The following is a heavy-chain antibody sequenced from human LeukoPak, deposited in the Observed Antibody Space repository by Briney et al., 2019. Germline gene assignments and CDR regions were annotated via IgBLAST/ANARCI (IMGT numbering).Heavy chain of an antibody. CDR2: IKQDGSEK. D-gene: IGHD3-22*01. CDR3: AREGCSGYYPNY. Sequence: PGGSLRLSCAASGFAFSSYWMNWVRQAPGKGLEWVANIKQDGSEKYYVDSVKGRFTISRDNAKNSLYLQMNSLRAEDTAVYYCAREGCSGYYPNYWGQGTLVTVSS. J-gene: IGHJ4*02. V-gene: IGHV3-7*01. CDR1: GFAFSSYW.